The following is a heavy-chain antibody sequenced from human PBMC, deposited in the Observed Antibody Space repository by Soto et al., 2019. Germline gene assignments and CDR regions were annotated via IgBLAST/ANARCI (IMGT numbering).Heavy chain of an antibody. CDR3: AKGKGGYYYGMDV. V-gene: IGHV3-43*01. D-gene: IGHD1-26*01. J-gene: IGHJ6*02. CDR2: FSWDGRST. CDR1: GFNFQDYT. Sequence: VQLVESGGVAVQPGGSLRLSCAASGFNFQDYTMHWVRQPPGKGLEWVSLFSWDGRSTYYADSVKGRFTISRDNSKKSLYLELNSLRTEDTALYYCAKGKGGYYYGMDVWGQGTTVTVFS.